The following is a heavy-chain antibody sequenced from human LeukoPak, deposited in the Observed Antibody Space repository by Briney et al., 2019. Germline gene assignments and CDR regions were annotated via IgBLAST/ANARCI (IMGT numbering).Heavy chain of an antibody. CDR2: ISSDGSTI. Sequence: GGSLRLSCAASGFTFSDYYINWTRQAPGKGLEWISYISSDGSTIYSADSLKGRFTISRDNAKHSLYLQMNSLRAEDTAVYYCARDSRGAFDIWGQGTMVTVSP. CDR1: GFTFSDYY. J-gene: IGHJ3*02. D-gene: IGHD3-10*01. CDR3: ARDSRGAFDI. V-gene: IGHV3-11*01.